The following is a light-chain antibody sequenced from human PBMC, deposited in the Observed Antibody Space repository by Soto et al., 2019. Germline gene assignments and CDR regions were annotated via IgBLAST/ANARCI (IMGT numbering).Light chain of an antibody. J-gene: IGKJ1*01. V-gene: IGKV3-20*01. CDR1: QSVSSSY. Sequence: EIVLTQSPGTLSLSPGERATLSCRASQSVSSSYLAWCQQKPGQAPRLLIYGASSRATGIPDRFSGSGSGTDFTLTISRLEPEDFAVYYCQQYGSSPVTFGQGTKVEIK. CDR2: GAS. CDR3: QQYGSSPVT.